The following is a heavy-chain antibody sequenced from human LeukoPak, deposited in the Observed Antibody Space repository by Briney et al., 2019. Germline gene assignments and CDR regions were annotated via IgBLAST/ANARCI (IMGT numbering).Heavy chain of an antibody. Sequence: GGSLRLSCAASGFTFSSYAMGWVRQAPGKGLEWVSAISGSGGSTYYADSVKGRFTISRDNSKNTLYLQMNSLRAEDTAVYYCAKDSYFDWYIDYWGQGTLVTVSS. CDR2: ISGSGGST. V-gene: IGHV3-23*01. CDR3: AKDSYFDWYIDY. J-gene: IGHJ4*02. CDR1: GFTFSSYA. D-gene: IGHD3-9*01.